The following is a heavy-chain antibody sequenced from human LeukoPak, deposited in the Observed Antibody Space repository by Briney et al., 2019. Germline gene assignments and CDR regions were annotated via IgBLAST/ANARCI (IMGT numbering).Heavy chain of an antibody. CDR3: AREGSSGWYYFDY. V-gene: IGHV1-2*02. J-gene: IGHJ4*02. CDR1: GYTFTGYY. CDR2: INPNSGGT. D-gene: IGHD6-19*01. Sequence: ASVKVSCKASGYTFTGYYMHWVRQAPGPGLEWMGWINPNSGGTNYAQKFQGRVTMIRDTSISTAYMELSRLRSDDTAVYYCAREGSSGWYYFDYWGQGTLVTVSS.